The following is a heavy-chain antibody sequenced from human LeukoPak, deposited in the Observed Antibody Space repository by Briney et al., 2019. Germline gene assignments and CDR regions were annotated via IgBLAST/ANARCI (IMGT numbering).Heavy chain of an antibody. D-gene: IGHD3-22*01. CDR1: GFTFSSHG. V-gene: IGHV3-33*06. Sequence: PGGSLRLSCAASGFTFSSHGFHWVRQAPGKGLEWVAVIWYDGSKKYYADSVKGRFTISRDNSKNTLYLQMNSLRAEDTAVYYCAKDRYYYDSSGYYGGFDYWGQGTLVTVSS. CDR2: IWYDGSKK. J-gene: IGHJ4*02. CDR3: AKDRYYYDSSGYYGGFDY.